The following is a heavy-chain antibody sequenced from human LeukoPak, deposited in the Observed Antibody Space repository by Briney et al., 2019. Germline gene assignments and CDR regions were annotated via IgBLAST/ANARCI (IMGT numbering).Heavy chain of an antibody. CDR1: GFTFSNYW. J-gene: IGHJ3*01. CDR3: TRVGSNSGGDCYPDAFYV. Sequence: GGSLRLSCAASGFTFSNYWMYWVRQAPGKGLVRVSHINSDGSSTTYADSVKGRFTVSRDNAKNMLYLEMNSLSAEDTAVYYCTRVGSNSGGDCYPDAFYVCGEGKVVTASS. CDR2: INSDGSST. D-gene: IGHD2-21*02. V-gene: IGHV3-74*01.